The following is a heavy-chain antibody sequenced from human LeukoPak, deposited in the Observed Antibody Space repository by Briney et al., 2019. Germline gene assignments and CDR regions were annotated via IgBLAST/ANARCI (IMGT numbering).Heavy chain of an antibody. CDR3: ARDTREWLGVSYYYYMDV. Sequence: GGSLRLSCAASGFTFSSYSMNWVRQAPGKGLEWVSSISSSSSYIYYADSVKGRFTISRDNAKNSLYLQMNSRSAEDTAVYYCARDTREWLGVSYYYYMDVWGKGTTVTVP. D-gene: IGHD3-3*01. V-gene: IGHV3-21*01. CDR2: ISSSSSYI. CDR1: GFTFSSYS. J-gene: IGHJ6*03.